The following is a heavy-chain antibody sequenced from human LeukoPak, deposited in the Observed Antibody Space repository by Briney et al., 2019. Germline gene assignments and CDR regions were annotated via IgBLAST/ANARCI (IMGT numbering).Heavy chain of an antibody. CDR1: GFTFSSYG. V-gene: IGHV4-34*01. CDR3: ASEAIPAAMMIGVS. Sequence: PGGSLRLSCAASGFTFSSYGMHWIRQPPGKGLEWIGEINHSGSTNYNPSLKSRVTISVDTSKNQFSLKLSSVTAADTAVYYCASEAIPAAMMIGVSWGQGTLVTVSS. D-gene: IGHD2-2*01. CDR2: INHSGST. J-gene: IGHJ5*02.